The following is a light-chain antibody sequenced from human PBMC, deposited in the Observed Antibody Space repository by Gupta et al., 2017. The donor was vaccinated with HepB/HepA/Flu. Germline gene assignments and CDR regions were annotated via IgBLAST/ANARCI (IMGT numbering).Light chain of an antibody. J-gene: IGKJ1*01. CDR3: QQYNSYSPT. Sequence: DIQMXQSXSXLSASVGDRVTITCRASQSISSWLAWYQQKPGKAPKLLIYKASSLESGVPSRFSGSGSGTEFTLTISSLQPDDFATYYCQQYNSYSPTFGQGTKVEIK. CDR1: QSISSW. V-gene: IGKV1-5*03. CDR2: KAS.